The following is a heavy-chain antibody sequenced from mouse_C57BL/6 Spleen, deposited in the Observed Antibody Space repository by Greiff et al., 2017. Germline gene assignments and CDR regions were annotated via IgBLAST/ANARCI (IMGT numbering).Heavy chain of an antibody. J-gene: IGHJ2*01. CDR2: IHPNSGST. CDR1: GYTFTSYW. Sequence: QVQLQQPGAELVKPGASVKLSCKASGYTFTSYWMHWVKQRPGQGLEWIGMIHPNSGSTNYNEKFKSKATLTVDKSSSTAYMQLSSLTSEDSAVYYCARGGDCDRGYFDYWGQGTTLTVSS. CDR3: ARGGDCDRGYFDY. V-gene: IGHV1-64*01. D-gene: IGHD3-2*01.